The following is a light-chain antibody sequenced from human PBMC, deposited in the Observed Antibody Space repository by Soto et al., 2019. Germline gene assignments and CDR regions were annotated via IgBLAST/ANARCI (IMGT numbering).Light chain of an antibody. CDR1: SSDVGTYNY. CDR3: CSYAGGYTHAV. J-gene: IGLJ2*01. Sequence: QSVLTQPRSVSGPPGQSVSISCSGTSSDVGTYNYVSWYQQHPGKAPKLMIYDVSKRPSGVPDRFSGSESGNTASLTISGLQAEDEADYYCCSYAGGYTHAVFGGGTKLTVL. V-gene: IGLV2-11*01. CDR2: DVS.